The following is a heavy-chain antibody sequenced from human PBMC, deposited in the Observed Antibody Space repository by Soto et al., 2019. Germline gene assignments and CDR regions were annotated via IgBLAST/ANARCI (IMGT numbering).Heavy chain of an antibody. Sequence: QITLKESGPTLVKPTQTLTLTCTFSGFSFSTSGVGVGWIRQPPGKALEWLALIYWDDDKRYSPSLKSRLTIPKDPSRNQVVLTMTNMDPVDTATYYCAHHLIGTTGLYAMDVWGQGTTVTVSS. J-gene: IGHJ6*02. CDR1: GFSFSTSGVG. D-gene: IGHD1-20*01. V-gene: IGHV2-5*02. CDR2: IYWDDDK. CDR3: AHHLIGTTGLYAMDV.